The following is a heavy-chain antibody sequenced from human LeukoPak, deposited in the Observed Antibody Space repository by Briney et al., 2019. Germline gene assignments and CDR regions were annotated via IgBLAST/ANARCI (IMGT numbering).Heavy chain of an antibody. D-gene: IGHD3-22*01. CDR2: INPNSGVT. J-gene: IGHJ4*02. Sequence: ASVKVSCKASGYTFTGYYIHWVRQAPGQGLEWMGWINPNSGVTNYAQKFQGRVTMTRDTSISTAYMELSRLRSNDTAVYYCARVEVISKPDFDYWGQGTLVTVSS. V-gene: IGHV1-2*02. CDR1: GYTFTGYY. CDR3: ARVEVISKPDFDY.